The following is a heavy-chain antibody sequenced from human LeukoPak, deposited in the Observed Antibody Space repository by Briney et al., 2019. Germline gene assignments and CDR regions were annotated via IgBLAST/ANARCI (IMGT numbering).Heavy chain of an antibody. J-gene: IGHJ6*02. D-gene: IGHD6-19*01. CDR3: ATSGWYSHTYYYYGMDV. Sequence: ASVKVSCKVSGYTLTELSMHWVRQAPGKGLEWMGGFDPEDGETIYAQKFQGRVTMTEDTSTDTAYMGLSSLRSEDTAVYYCATSGWYSHTYYYYGMDVWGQGTTVTVSS. CDR1: GYTLTELS. CDR2: FDPEDGET. V-gene: IGHV1-24*01.